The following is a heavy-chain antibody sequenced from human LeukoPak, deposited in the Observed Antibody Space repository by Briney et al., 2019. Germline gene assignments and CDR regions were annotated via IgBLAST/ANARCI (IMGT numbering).Heavy chain of an antibody. Sequence: GGSLRLSCAASGFTFSSYGMHWVRQAPGKGLEWVAFIRYDGSNKYYADSVKGRFTISRDNSKNTLYLQMNSLRAEDTAVYYCARELIRGYSYGYVFDYWGQGTLVTVSS. D-gene: IGHD5-18*01. CDR3: ARELIRGYSYGYVFDY. J-gene: IGHJ4*02. CDR1: GFTFSSYG. V-gene: IGHV3-30*02. CDR2: IRYDGSNK.